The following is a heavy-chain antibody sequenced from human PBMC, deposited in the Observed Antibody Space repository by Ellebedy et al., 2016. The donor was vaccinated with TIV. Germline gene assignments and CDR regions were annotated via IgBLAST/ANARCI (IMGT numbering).Heavy chain of an antibody. J-gene: IGHJ6*02. CDR1: GYTFSNYG. CDR2: ISAYSGNT. CDR3: ARYSGSGTYYRNGMDV. V-gene: IGHV1-18*01. Sequence: AASVKVSCKASGYTFSNYGISWVRQAPGQGLDWMGWISAYSGNTNYAQKFQGRVTMTTDTSTDTGYMELRSLRSDDTAVYYWARYSGSGTYYRNGMDVWGQGTTVTVSS. D-gene: IGHD3-10*01.